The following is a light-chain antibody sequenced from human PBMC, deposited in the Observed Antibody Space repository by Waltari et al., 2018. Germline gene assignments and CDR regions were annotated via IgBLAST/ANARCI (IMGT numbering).Light chain of an antibody. Sequence: EIVMTQSPATLSVSPGERATLSCRASQYISNHVAWYQHKLGQAPRLLIYGASTRATGIPARFSGSGSGTEFTLTISSMQSEDFAVYYCQQYNNWPPWTFGRGTKVEIK. J-gene: IGKJ1*01. CDR1: QYISNH. CDR2: GAS. V-gene: IGKV3-15*01. CDR3: QQYNNWPPWT.